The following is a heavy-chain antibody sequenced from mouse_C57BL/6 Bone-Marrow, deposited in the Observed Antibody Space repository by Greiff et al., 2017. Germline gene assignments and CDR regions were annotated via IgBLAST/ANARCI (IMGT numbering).Heavy chain of an antibody. CDR2: IYPGSGST. Sequence: QVQLQQPGAELVKPGASVKMSCKASGYTFTSYWITWVQQRPGQGLEWIGDIYPGSGSTNYNEKFKSKATLTVDPSSRTAYMQLSSLTSEDSAVYYCARRRVYYGSFDYWGQGTTLTVSS. CDR3: ARRRVYYGSFDY. J-gene: IGHJ2*01. CDR1: GYTFTSYW. V-gene: IGHV1-55*01. D-gene: IGHD1-1*01.